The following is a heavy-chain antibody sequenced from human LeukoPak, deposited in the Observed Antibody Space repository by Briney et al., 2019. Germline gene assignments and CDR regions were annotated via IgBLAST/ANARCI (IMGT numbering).Heavy chain of an antibody. V-gene: IGHV3-23*01. Sequence: GGSLRLTCAASGVTFSSYARSWVRQAPGKGLEWVSAFSATDGSAQYAESVEGRFTISRDNSKNTLFLQMNSLGAEDTAVYYCARAKIAAAGTGAFDVWGQGTLVTVSS. J-gene: IGHJ3*01. D-gene: IGHD6-13*01. CDR3: ARAKIAAAGTGAFDV. CDR1: GVTFSSYA. CDR2: FSATDGSA.